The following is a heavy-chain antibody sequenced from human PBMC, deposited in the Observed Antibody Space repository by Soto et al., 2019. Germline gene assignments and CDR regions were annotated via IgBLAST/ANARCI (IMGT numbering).Heavy chain of an antibody. CDR2: IYYSGST. CDR1: GGSISSGGYY. Sequence: SETLSLTCTVSGGSISSGGYYWSWIRQHPGKGLERIGYIYYSGSTYYNPSLKSRVTISVDTSKNQFSLKLSSVTAADTAVYYCALRPGYCSSTSCYSHAFDIWGQGTMVTVSS. V-gene: IGHV4-31*03. D-gene: IGHD2-2*01. CDR3: ALRPGYCSSTSCYSHAFDI. J-gene: IGHJ3*02.